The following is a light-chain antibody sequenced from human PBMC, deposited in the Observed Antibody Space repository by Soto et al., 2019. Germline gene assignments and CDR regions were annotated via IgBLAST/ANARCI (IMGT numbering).Light chain of an antibody. J-gene: IGKJ1*01. CDR3: QQYAYMWT. V-gene: IGKV3-20*01. CDR1: ENVRSSY. CDR2: GAS. Sequence: EIVLTQSPGALSLSPGERATLSCRASENVRSSYLAWYQQKPGQAPRLLISGASNRATGIPDRFSGSGSGTDFTLTINRLETEDFEVYYCQQYAYMWTFGQGTKVDIK.